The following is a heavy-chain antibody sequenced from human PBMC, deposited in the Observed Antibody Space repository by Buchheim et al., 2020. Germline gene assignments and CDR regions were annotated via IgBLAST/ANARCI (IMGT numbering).Heavy chain of an antibody. J-gene: IGHJ4*02. CDR1: GGSISSSSYY. V-gene: IGHV4-39*01. CDR3: ARLSGWYDAYYFDY. CDR2: IYYSGST. D-gene: IGHD6-19*01. Sequence: QLQLQESGPGLVKPSETLSLTCTVSGGSISSSSYYWGWIRQPPGQGLEWIGSIYYSGSTYYNPSLKSRVTISVDTSKNQFSLKLSSVTAADTAVYYCARLSGWYDAYYFDYWGQGTL.